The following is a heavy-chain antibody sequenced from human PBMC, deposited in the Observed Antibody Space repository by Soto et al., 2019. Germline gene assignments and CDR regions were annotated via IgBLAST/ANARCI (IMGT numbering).Heavy chain of an antibody. CDR1: GYTFTSYG. J-gene: IGHJ6*02. D-gene: IGHD3-10*01. V-gene: IGHV1-18*01. CDR2: ISAYNGNT. Sequence: ASVKVSCKASGYTFTSYGISWVRQAPGQGLEWMGWISAYNGNTNYAQKLQGRVTMTTDTSTSTAYMELRILRSDDTAVYYCAGHYYGSGSYRYGMDVWGQGTTVTVSS. CDR3: AGHYYGSGSYRYGMDV.